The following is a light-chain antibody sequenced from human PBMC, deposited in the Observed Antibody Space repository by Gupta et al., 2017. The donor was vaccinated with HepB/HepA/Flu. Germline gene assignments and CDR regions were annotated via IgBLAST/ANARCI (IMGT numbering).Light chain of an antibody. CDR2: DAS. V-gene: IGKV1D-13*01. CDR1: QGVSSA. CDR3: QQFKNFPLT. J-gene: IGKJ4*01. Sequence: AIQLTQSPSSLSASVGDRVTITCRASQGVSSALAWYQQKPGKAPKLLIYDASNLESGVPSRFSGSGSGTDFTLTISSLQPEDFAAYYCQQFKNFPLTFGGGTNVEI.